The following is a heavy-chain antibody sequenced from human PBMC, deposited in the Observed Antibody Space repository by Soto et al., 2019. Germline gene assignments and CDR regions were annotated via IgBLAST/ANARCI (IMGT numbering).Heavy chain of an antibody. Sequence: EVQLVESGGGLVQPGGSLRLSCAASGFTFSSYSMNWVRQAPGKGLEWVSYISTSSYTVYDADSVKGRFTISRDNAKNSLYLEMNSLRAEDTAVYYCARGPYGSGFDYWGQRTLVTVSS. V-gene: IGHV3-48*01. D-gene: IGHD2-15*01. CDR2: ISTSSYTV. CDR3: ARGPYGSGFDY. CDR1: GFTFSSYS. J-gene: IGHJ4*02.